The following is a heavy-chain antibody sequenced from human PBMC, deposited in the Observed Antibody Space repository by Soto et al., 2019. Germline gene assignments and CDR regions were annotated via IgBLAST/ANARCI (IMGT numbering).Heavy chain of an antibody. J-gene: IGHJ5*02. V-gene: IGHV1-69*13. CDR1: GGTFSSYA. CDR3: AMASAVTTELLWFDP. D-gene: IGHD4-17*01. Sequence: GASVKVSCKASGGTFSSYAISWVRQAPGQGLEWMGGIIPIFGTANYAQKFQGRVTITADESTSTAYMELSSLRSEDTAVYYCAMASAVTTELLWFDPWGQGTLVTVSS. CDR2: IIPIFGTA.